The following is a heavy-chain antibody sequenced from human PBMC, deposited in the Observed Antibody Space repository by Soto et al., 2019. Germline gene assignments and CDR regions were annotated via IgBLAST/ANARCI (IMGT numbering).Heavy chain of an antibody. V-gene: IGHV3-30*18. CDR2: ISYDGSNK. D-gene: IGHD4-17*01. J-gene: IGHJ6*02. Sequence: PGGSLRLSCAASGFTFSSYGMHWVRQAPGKGLEWVAVISYDGSNKYYADSVKGRFTISRDNSKNTLYLQMNSLRAEDTAVYYCAKESGDYDYGMDVWGQGTTVTVSS. CDR1: GFTFSSYG. CDR3: AKESGDYDYGMDV.